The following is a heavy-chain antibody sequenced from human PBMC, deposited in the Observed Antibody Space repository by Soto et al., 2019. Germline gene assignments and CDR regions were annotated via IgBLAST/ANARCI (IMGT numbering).Heavy chain of an antibody. CDR2: ISAYNGNT. D-gene: IGHD3-22*01. V-gene: IGHV1-18*01. J-gene: IGHJ6*02. CDR1: GYTFTTYG. CDR3: ARDRPYYDSSGSARPFYYGMDV. Sequence: ASVKVSCKASGYTFTTYGLSWVRQAPGQGLEWMGWISAYNGNTNYAQKLQGRVTMTTDTSTSTAYVELRSLRSDDTAVYYCARDRPYYDSSGSARPFYYGMDVWGQGTTVTVSS.